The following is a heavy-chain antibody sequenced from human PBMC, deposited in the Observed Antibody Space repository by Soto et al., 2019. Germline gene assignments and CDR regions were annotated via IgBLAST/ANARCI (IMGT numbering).Heavy chain of an antibody. CDR1: GDSISNDY. D-gene: IGHD7-27*01. V-gene: IGHV4-59*08. CDR3: AKNWNWGSLVH. Sequence: PSETLSLTCTVSGDSISNDYWIWIRQSPGKGLEWIGFIYYGGSTNYNPSLKSRVTISVDTPKNQFSLKLSSVTAAGTAVYYCAKNWNWGSLVHWGQGTLVTVSS. J-gene: IGHJ4*02. CDR2: IYYGGST.